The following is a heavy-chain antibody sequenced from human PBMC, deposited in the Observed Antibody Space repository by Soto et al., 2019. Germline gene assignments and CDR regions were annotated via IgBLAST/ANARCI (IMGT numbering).Heavy chain of an antibody. J-gene: IGHJ6*03. D-gene: IGHD2-2*01. CDR1: GYTFTSYD. CDR2: MNPNSGNT. Sequence: GASVKVSCKASGYTFTSYDINWVRQATGQGLEWMGWMNPNSGNTGYAQKFQGRVTMTRNTSISTAYMELSSLRSEDTAVYYCARSFVVVPAAIGEQHYYYYYMDVWGKGTTVTVSS. V-gene: IGHV1-8*01. CDR3: ARSFVVVPAAIGEQHYYYYYMDV.